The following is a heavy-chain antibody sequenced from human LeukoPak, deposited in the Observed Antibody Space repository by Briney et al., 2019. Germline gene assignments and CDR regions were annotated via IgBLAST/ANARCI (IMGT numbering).Heavy chain of an antibody. CDR1: GGSISSYY. J-gene: IGHJ4*02. CDR3: ARRSIAAAATLDY. CDR2: IYYSGST. Sequence: PSETLSLTCTDSGGSISSYYWSWIRQPPGKGLEWIGYIYYSGSTNYNPSLKSRVTISVDTSKNQFSLKLSSVTAADTAVYFCARRSIAAAATLDYWGQGILVTVSS. V-gene: IGHV4-59*08. D-gene: IGHD6-13*01.